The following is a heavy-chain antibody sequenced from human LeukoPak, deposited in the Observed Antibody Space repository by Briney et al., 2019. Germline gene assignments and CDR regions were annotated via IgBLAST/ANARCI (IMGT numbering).Heavy chain of an antibody. Sequence: PGGSLRLSCAASGFTFGSYAMSWVRQAPGKGLEWVSAISGSGGSTYYADSVKGRFTISRDNSKNTLYLQMNSLRAEDTAVYYCAALAEYSSGWFIGWGQGTLVTVSS. CDR1: GFTFGSYA. D-gene: IGHD6-19*01. CDR2: ISGSGGST. J-gene: IGHJ4*02. CDR3: AALAEYSSGWFIG. V-gene: IGHV3-23*01.